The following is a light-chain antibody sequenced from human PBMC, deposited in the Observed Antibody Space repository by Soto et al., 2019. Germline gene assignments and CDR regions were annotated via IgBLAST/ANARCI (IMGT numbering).Light chain of an antibody. Sequence: DIVMTQSPDSLAVSLGERATIKCKSSQSILSRSNNKSYLAWYQQKLGQPPKLLISWASTRESGVPDRFSGSGSGTHFPITINSLQAEDVAVYHCQQYFDSPTFGQGTKVEIK. CDR3: QQYFDSPT. J-gene: IGKJ1*01. CDR2: WAS. V-gene: IGKV4-1*01. CDR1: QSILSRSNNKSY.